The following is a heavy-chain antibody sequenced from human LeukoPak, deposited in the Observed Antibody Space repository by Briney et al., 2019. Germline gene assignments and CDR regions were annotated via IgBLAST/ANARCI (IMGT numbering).Heavy chain of an antibody. CDR3: ARKTSGVAAYDY. J-gene: IGHJ4*02. CDR2: IYYSGST. Sequence: SETLSLTCTVSGGSISSYYWSWIRQPLGKGLEWIGYIYYSGSTNYNPSLKSRVTISVDTSKNQFSLKLSSVTAADTAVYYCARKTSGVAAYDYWGQGTLVTVSS. D-gene: IGHD2-15*01. CDR1: GGSISSYY. V-gene: IGHV4-59*01.